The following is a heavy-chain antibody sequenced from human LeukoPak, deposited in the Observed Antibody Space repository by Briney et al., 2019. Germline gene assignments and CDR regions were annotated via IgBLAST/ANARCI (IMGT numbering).Heavy chain of an antibody. Sequence: GGSLRLSCAASGFTVSSNYMSWVRQAPGKGLEWVSFIYSGGSTYYADSVKGRFTISRDNSKNTLYLQMNSLRAEDTAVYYCAREGSSGYYPMRGYYFDYWGQGTLVTVSS. D-gene: IGHD3-22*01. CDR1: GFTVSSNY. CDR2: IYSGGST. CDR3: AREGSSGYYPMRGYYFDY. V-gene: IGHV3-53*01. J-gene: IGHJ4*02.